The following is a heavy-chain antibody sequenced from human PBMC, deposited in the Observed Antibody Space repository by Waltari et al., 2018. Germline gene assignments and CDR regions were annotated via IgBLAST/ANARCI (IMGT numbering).Heavy chain of an antibody. V-gene: IGHV4-59*01. CDR1: GDSISSYY. J-gene: IGHJ4*02. CDR2: INYSGST. Sequence: QVQLQESGPGLVKPSETLSLTCLVSGDSISSYYWSWIRQPPVKGLEWIGYINYSGSTNYNPSLKSRVTISVDTSKTHFSLKLSSVTAADTAVYYCARENVILSSFYNYFDYWGQGILVTVSS. CDR3: ARENVILSSFYNYFDY. D-gene: IGHD6-13*01.